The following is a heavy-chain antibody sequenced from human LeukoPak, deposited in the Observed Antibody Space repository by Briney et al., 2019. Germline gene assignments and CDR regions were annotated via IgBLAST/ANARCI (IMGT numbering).Heavy chain of an antibody. CDR1: GFTFSTYA. J-gene: IGHJ4*02. CDR2: MSYDGSNK. V-gene: IGHV3-30-3*01. CDR3: ARVAQGPHYFDY. Sequence: PGRSLRLSCAASGFTFSTYAMHWVRQAPGKGLEWVAVMSYDGSNKYYADSVKGRFTVSRDNSKSTLYLQMNSLRAEDTAVYYCARVAQGPHYFDYWGQGTLVTVSS.